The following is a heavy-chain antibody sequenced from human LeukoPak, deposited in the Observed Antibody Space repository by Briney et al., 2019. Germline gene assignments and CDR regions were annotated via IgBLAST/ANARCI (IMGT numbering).Heavy chain of an antibody. Sequence: SETLSLTCTVSGGSISSNTYSWGWIRQPPGKGLEWIGSIYYGGSTYYNPSLKSRVTISVDTSKNQFSLKLSSVTAADTAVYYCVRGRYSSGWFKDKNWFDPWGQGIPVTVSS. D-gene: IGHD6-19*01. CDR1: GGSISSNTYS. V-gene: IGHV4-39*07. J-gene: IGHJ5*02. CDR2: IYYGGST. CDR3: VRGRYSSGWFKDKNWFDP.